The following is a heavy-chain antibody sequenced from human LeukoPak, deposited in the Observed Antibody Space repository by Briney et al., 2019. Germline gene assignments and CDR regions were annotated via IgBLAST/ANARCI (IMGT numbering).Heavy chain of an antibody. CDR2: INEDGGER. CDR1: GFTLNRYW. V-gene: IGHV3-7*01. D-gene: IGHD1-14*01. J-gene: IGHJ4*02. Sequence: GGSLRLSCAASGFTLNRYWMSWVRQAPGKGLEWVANINEDGGERHYVDSVKGRFTISRDNAKNSLYLQMNSLGAEDTAVYYCARGGNLENWGGGTLVIVSS. CDR3: ARGGNLEN.